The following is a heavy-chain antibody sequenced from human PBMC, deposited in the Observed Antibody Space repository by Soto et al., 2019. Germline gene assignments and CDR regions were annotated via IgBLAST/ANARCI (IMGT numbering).Heavy chain of an antibody. V-gene: IGHV3-30-3*01. CDR1: GFTFSSYA. J-gene: IGHJ6*02. D-gene: IGHD3-10*01. Sequence: GGSLRLSCAVSGFTFSSYALHWVRQAPGKGLEWVSIISYDGSNKYYADSVKGRFTVSRANSKNTLYLQMSSLRGEDTAVYYCARDMVTEPLRSSHYYGMDVWGQGTRVTVSS. CDR3: ARDMVTEPLRSSHYYGMDV. CDR2: ISYDGSNK.